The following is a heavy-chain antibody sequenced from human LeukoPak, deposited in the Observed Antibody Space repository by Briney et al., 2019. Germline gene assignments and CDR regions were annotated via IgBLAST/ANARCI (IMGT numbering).Heavy chain of an antibody. D-gene: IGHD2-21*02. Sequence: PSETLSLTCTVSGGSISSYYWSWIRQPPGKGLEWIGYIYYSGSTNYNPSLKSRVTISVDTSKNQFSLKLSSVTAADTAVYYCARLHCGGDCYSPIWDYWGQGTLVTVSS. CDR3: ARLHCGGDCYSPIWDY. CDR1: GGSISSYY. V-gene: IGHV4-59*12. J-gene: IGHJ4*02. CDR2: IYYSGST.